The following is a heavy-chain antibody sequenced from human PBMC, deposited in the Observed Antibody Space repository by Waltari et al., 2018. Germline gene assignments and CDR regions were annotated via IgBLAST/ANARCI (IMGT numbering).Heavy chain of an antibody. D-gene: IGHD5-18*01. CDR3: AQTDSYGAQFDY. Sequence: QVQLQESGPGLVKPSQTLSLTCTVSGGSISSGGYDWSWIRQHPGKGLEWIGYIYYSGSTYYNPSLKSRVTISVDTSKNQFSLKLSSVTAADTAVYYCAQTDSYGAQFDYWGQGTLVTVSS. CDR1: GGSISSGGYD. CDR2: IYYSGST. V-gene: IGHV4-31*03. J-gene: IGHJ4*02.